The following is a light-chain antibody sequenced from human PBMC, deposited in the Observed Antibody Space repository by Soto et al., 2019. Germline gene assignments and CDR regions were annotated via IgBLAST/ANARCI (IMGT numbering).Light chain of an antibody. CDR1: SVGDYNY. J-gene: IGLJ2*01. CDR2: DVS. V-gene: IGLV2-11*01. Sequence: QSALTQPRSVSGSPGQSVTISCTGTSVGDYNYVSWYQHHPGRAPKLMIYDVSKRPSGVPDRFSGSKSGNTASLTISGLQAEDEADYYCCSYAGTSTGIFGGGTNLTVL. CDR3: CSYAGTSTGI.